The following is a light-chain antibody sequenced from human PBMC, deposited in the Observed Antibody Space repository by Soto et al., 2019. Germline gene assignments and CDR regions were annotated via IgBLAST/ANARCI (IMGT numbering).Light chain of an antibody. CDR3: QQYGSLSIT. Sequence: EIVLTQSPGTLSLSPGERATLSCRASQSVSSSYLAWYQQKPGQAPRLLIYGASSRATGIPDRFSGSGSGTDFTLTISRLEPEDFAVYYCQQYGSLSITFGQETRLEIK. CDR1: QSVSSSY. V-gene: IGKV3-20*01. J-gene: IGKJ5*01. CDR2: GAS.